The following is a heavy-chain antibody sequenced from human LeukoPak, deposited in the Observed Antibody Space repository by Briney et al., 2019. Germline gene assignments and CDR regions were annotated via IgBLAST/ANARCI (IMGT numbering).Heavy chain of an antibody. CDR3: ARHGKTWFGEYPRPYKWFDL. J-gene: IGHJ5*02. Sequence: PSETLSLTCTVSGGSISSYYWSWIREPPGKGLEWIGYIYYSGSTNYNPSLKSRVTISVDTSKNQFSLKLSSVTAADTAVYYCARHGKTWFGEYPRPYKWFDLWGQGTLVTVSS. D-gene: IGHD3-10*01. CDR2: IYYSGST. V-gene: IGHV4-59*08. CDR1: GGSISSYY.